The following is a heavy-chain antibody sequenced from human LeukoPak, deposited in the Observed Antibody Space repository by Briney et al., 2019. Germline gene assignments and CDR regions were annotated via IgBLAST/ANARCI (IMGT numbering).Heavy chain of an antibody. J-gene: IGHJ6*04. V-gene: IGHV4-34*01. CDR1: GGSFSGYY. CDR2: INHSGST. Sequence: PSETLSLTCAVYGGSFSGYYWSWIRQPPGKGLEWIGEINHSGSTNYNPSLKSRVTISVDTSKSQFSLKLSSVTAADTAVYYCARDSRRNDIVVVPAAMEGTYYYYGMDVWGKGTTATVSS. D-gene: IGHD2-2*01. CDR3: ARDSRRNDIVVVPAAMEGTYYYYGMDV.